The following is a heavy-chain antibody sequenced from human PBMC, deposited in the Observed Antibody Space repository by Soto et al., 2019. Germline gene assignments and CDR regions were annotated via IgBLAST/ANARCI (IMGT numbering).Heavy chain of an antibody. CDR2: MNPNSGNT. V-gene: IGHV1-8*01. CDR3: ARLLSRTLRFLEWFVIEDV. J-gene: IGHJ6*02. D-gene: IGHD3-3*01. CDR1: GYTFTSYD. Sequence: ASVKVSCKASGYTFTSYDINWVRQATGQGLEWMGWMNPNSGNTGYAQKFQGRVTMTRNTSISTAYMELSSLRSEDTAVYYCARLLSRTLRFLEWFVIEDVWGQGTTVTVSS.